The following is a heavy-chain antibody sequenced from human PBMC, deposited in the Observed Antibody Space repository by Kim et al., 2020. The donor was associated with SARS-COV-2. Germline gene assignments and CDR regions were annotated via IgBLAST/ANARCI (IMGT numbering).Heavy chain of an antibody. CDR3: ARVGGAGYYHYYGMDV. V-gene: IGHV1-18*01. J-gene: IGHJ6*02. D-gene: IGHD3-9*01. Sequence: KLQGRVTMTTDTSTSTAYMELRSLRSDDTAVYYCARVGGAGYYHYYGMDVWGQGTTVTVSS.